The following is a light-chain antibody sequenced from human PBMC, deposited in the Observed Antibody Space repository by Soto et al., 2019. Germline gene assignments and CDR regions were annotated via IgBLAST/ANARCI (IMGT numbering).Light chain of an antibody. CDR2: GAS. V-gene: IGKV3-20*01. J-gene: IGKJ1*01. Sequence: EIVLTQSPGTLPLSPGERATLSCRASQSVRSSNLAWYQQKPGQAPRLLIYGASSRATGIPDRFSGSGSGTDFTLTISRLEPEDFAVYYCQQYGSSPSTFGQGTMVEIK. CDR1: QSVRSSN. CDR3: QQYGSSPST.